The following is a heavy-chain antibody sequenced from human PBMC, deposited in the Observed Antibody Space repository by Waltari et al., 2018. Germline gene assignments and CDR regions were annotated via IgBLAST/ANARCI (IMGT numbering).Heavy chain of an antibody. Sequence: QVQLVQSGAEVKKPGASVKVSCKASGYTVTGYYRHWVRQAPGQGLEWMVWINPNSGGTNYAQKFQVRVTMTRDTSISTAYMELRRLRSDDTAVYACARDLGYSRFDPWGQGTLVTVSS. CDR1: GYTVTGYY. J-gene: IGHJ5*02. D-gene: IGHD6-13*01. CDR3: ARDLGYSRFDP. CDR2: INPNSGGT. V-gene: IGHV1-2*02.